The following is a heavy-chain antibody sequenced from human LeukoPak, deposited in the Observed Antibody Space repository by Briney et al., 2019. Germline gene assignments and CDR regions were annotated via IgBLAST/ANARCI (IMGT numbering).Heavy chain of an antibody. Sequence: SETLSLTCAVYGGSFSGYYWSWIRQPPGKGLEWIGEINHSGSTNYNPSLKSRVTISADTSKNQFSLKLSSVTAADTAVYYCARDHLAYCGGDCPDRDRDYWGQGTLVTVSS. J-gene: IGHJ4*02. V-gene: IGHV4-34*01. CDR1: GGSFSGYY. CDR2: INHSGST. D-gene: IGHD2-21*02. CDR3: ARDHLAYCGGDCPDRDRDY.